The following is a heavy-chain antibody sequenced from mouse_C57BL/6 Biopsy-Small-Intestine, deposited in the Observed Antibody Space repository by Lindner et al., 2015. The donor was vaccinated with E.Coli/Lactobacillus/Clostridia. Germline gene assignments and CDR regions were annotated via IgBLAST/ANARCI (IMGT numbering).Heavy chain of an antibody. Sequence: SVKVSCKVSGYTLTELSMHWVRQAPGKGLEWMGGFDPEDGETIYAQKFQGRVTMTEDTSTDTAYMELSSLRSEDTAVYYCATLRYYYDSSGRFDYWGQGTLVTVSS. J-gene: IGHJ4*01. CDR3: ATLRYYYDSSGRFDY. CDR1: GYTLTELS. V-gene: IGHV1-18*01. CDR2: FDPEDGET. D-gene: IGHD1-1*01.